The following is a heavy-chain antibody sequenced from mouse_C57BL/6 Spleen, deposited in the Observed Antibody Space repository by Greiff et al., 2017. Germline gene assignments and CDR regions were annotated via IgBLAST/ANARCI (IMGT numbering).Heavy chain of an antibody. CDR2: IYPGSGST. V-gene: IGHV1-55*01. Sequence: QVQLQQPGAELVKPGASVKMSCKASGYTFTSYWITWVKQRPGQGLEWIGDIYPGSGSTNYNEKFQSKATLTVATSSSTASMQLSSLTSEDSAVYDYSSSGTTVAIDYWGQGTTLTVAS. D-gene: IGHD1-1*01. J-gene: IGHJ2*01. CDR1: GYTFTSYW. CDR3: SSSGTTVAIDY.